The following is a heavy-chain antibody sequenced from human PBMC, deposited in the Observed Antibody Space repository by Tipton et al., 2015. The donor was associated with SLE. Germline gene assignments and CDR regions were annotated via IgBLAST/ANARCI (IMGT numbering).Heavy chain of an antibody. Sequence: SLRLSCAASGFTFSDRNMDWVRQAPGKGLEWVGRSRNKANSYTTEYGASVKGRFTISRDDSKNLMYLQMNSLKIEDTAVYYCARAPRDFYYSLDVWGQGTTVSVSS. V-gene: IGHV3-72*01. CDR3: ARAPRDFYYSLDV. D-gene: IGHD2-21*02. CDR1: GFTFSDRN. J-gene: IGHJ6*02. CDR2: SRNKANSYTT.